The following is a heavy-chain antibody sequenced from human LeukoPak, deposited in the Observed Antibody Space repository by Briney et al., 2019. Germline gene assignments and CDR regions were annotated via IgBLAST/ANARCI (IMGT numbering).Heavy chain of an antibody. J-gene: IGHJ4*02. CDR2: ISGSGGST. D-gene: IGHD3-10*01. Sequence: GGSLRLSCAASGFTFSSYAMSWVRQAPGKGLEWVSAISGSGGSTYYADSVKGRFTISRDNSKNTLYLQMNSLRAEDTAVYYCAKDQRVPLVRGAIDYWGQGTLVTVSS. V-gene: IGHV3-23*01. CDR3: AKDQRVPLVRGAIDY. CDR1: GFTFSSYA.